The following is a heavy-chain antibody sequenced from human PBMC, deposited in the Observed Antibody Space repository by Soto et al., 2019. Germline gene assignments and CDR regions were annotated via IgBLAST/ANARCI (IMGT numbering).Heavy chain of an antibody. D-gene: IGHD3-10*01. Sequence: QVQLVESGGGVVQPGRSLRLSCAASGFTFSSYGMHWVRQAPGKGLEWVAVISSDGSDKYHADSVKGRFTISRDNSKNTLYVQLNRMRAEDTALYYCARDRLYGAGLIDVWGQGTTVTVSS. CDR2: ISSDGSDK. CDR1: GFTFSSYG. CDR3: ARDRLYGAGLIDV. V-gene: IGHV3-30-3*01. J-gene: IGHJ6*02.